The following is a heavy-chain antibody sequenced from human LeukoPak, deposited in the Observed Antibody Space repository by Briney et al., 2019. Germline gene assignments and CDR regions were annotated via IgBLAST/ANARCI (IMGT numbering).Heavy chain of an antibody. CDR3: ARKTNWNYPNAFDI. V-gene: IGHV4-39*07. Sequence: SETLSLTCTVSGGSISSSSYYWGWIRQPPGKGLEWIGSIYYSGSTYYNPSLKSRVTISVDTSKNQFSLKLSSVTAADTAVYYCARKTNWNYPNAFDIWGQGTMVTVSS. CDR1: GGSISSSSYY. D-gene: IGHD1-7*01. J-gene: IGHJ3*02. CDR2: IYYSGST.